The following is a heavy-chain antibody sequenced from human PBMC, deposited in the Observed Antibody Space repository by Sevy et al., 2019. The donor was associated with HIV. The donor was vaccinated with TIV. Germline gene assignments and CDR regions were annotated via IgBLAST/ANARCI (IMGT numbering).Heavy chain of an antibody. CDR3: ATTKDYYDSSGYPFDY. V-gene: IGHV1-24*01. J-gene: IGHJ4*02. D-gene: IGHD3-22*01. Sequence: ASVKVSCKVSGYTLTEFSMHWVRQAPGKGLEWMGTFDPEDGETIYAQKFQGRVTMTEDTSTDTAYMELSSLRSEETAVYYCATTKDYYDSSGYPFDYWGQGTLVTVSS. CDR2: FDPEDGET. CDR1: GYTLTEFS.